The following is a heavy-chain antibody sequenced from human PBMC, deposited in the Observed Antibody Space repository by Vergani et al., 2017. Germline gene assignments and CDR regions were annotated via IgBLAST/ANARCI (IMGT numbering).Heavy chain of an antibody. Sequence: EVQLVESGGGLVRLGGSLRLSCAASGFDFNPYSMNWIRQAPGKGLEWVASISSQTDYTFYADALRGRFTISRDNAAQSLFLQMSSLRAEDTATYYCVKDAGSYENFFDSGGQGTLVTVSS. CDR1: GFDFNPYS. D-gene: IGHD1-26*01. CDR3: VKDAGSYENFFDS. CDR2: ISSQTDYT. J-gene: IGHJ4*02. V-gene: IGHV3-21*04.